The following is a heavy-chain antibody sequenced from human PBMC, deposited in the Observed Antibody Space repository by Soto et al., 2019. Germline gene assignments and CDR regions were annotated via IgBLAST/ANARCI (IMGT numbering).Heavy chain of an antibody. CDR1: GGSFSGYY. CDR3: ARGSGNYYYYYYMDA. Sequence: SETLSLTCAFYGGSFSGYYWSWIRQPPGKGLEWIGEINHSGSTNYNPSLKSRVTISVDTSKNQFSLKLSSVTAADTAGYYCARGSGNYYYYYYMDAWGKGTTVTVSS. D-gene: IGHD1-26*01. CDR2: INHSGST. V-gene: IGHV4-34*01. J-gene: IGHJ6*03.